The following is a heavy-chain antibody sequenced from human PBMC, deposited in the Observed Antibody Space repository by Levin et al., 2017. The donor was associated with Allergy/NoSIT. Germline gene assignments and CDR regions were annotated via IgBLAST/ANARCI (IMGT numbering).Heavy chain of an antibody. Sequence: GGSLRLSCAASGFTFSSYPMHWVRQAPGRGLEWVAVTSHDGSDRKYVDSVKGRFTISRDNSKNTLFLQMDRLRTEDTALYYCVRDEFGSLDFWGRSTLVTVSS. CDR1: GFTFSSYP. V-gene: IGHV3-30*04. CDR3: VRDEFGSLDF. D-gene: IGHD3-16*01. CDR2: TSHDGSDR. J-gene: IGHJ4*02.